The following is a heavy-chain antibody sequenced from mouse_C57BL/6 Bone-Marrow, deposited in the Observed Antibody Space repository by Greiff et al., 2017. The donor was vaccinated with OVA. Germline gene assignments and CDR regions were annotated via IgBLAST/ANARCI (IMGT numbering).Heavy chain of an antibody. Sequence: EVKLVESGGGLVQSGRSLRLSCATSGFTFSDFYMEWVRQAPGKGLEWIAARRNKANDYTTEYSASVKGRFIVSRDTSQSILYLQMNALRAEDTAIYYCARDHYYGSSHAPFAYWGQGTLVTVSA. D-gene: IGHD1-1*01. CDR2: RRNKANDYTT. J-gene: IGHJ3*01. V-gene: IGHV7-1*01. CDR3: ARDHYYGSSHAPFAY. CDR1: GFTFSDFY.